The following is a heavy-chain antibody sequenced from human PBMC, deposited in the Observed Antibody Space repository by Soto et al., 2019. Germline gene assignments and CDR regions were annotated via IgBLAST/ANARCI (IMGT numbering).Heavy chain of an antibody. Sequence: VKGACKAAGGPLSSYAISWVRQAPGQGLEWMGGIIPIFGTANYAQKFQGRVTITADKSTSTAYMELSSLRSEDTAVYYSASAVRVTSWFDPCGQRTLVTVSS. D-gene: IGHD3-10*01. CDR1: GGPLSSYA. V-gene: IGHV1-69*06. J-gene: IGHJ5*02. CDR2: IIPIFGTA. CDR3: ASAVRVTSWFDP.